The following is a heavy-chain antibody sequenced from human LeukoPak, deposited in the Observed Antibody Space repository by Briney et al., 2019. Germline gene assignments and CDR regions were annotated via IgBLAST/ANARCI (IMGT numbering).Heavy chain of an antibody. V-gene: IGHV3-23*01. Sequence: GGSLRLSCAASGFTFSSYAMSWVRQAPGKGLEWVSAISGSGGSTYYADSVKGRFTISRDNSKNTLYLQMNSLRAEDTAVYYCARWHSRARQAATQEGGQETLVTVSS. CDR1: GFTFSSYA. J-gene: IGHJ4*02. CDR3: ARWHSRARQAATQE. CDR2: ISGSGGST. D-gene: IGHD6-25*01.